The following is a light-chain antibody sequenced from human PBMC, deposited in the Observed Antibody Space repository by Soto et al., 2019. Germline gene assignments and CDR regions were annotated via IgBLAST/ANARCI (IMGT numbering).Light chain of an antibody. CDR1: SSNIGAGYD. J-gene: IGLJ3*02. CDR3: QSYDSSLSGWV. V-gene: IGLV1-40*01. CDR2: GNS. Sequence: QSVLTQPPSVSGALGQRVTISCTGSSSNIGAGYDVHWYQQLPGTAPKLLIYGNSNRPSGVPDRFSGSKSGTSASLAITGLLAEDEVDYYCQSYDSSLSGWVFGGGTKLTVL.